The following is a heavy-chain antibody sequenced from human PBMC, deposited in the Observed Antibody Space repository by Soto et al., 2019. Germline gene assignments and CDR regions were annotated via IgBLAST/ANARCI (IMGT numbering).Heavy chain of an antibody. D-gene: IGHD1-26*01. CDR2: ISGSGGST. CDR1: GFTFSIYA. Sequence: EVQLLESGGGLVQPGGSLRLSCAASGFTFSIYAMTWVRQAPGKGLEWVSAISGSGGSTYYADSVRGRFTISRENSKNTLYLQKNSLRAEDTALYYCAKDGQEPTPYYFDYWGQGTLVTVSS. J-gene: IGHJ4*02. CDR3: AKDGQEPTPYYFDY. V-gene: IGHV3-23*01.